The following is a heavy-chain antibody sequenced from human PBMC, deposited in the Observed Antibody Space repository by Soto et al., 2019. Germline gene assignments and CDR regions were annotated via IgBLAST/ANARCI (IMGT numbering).Heavy chain of an antibody. CDR3: ARTYSGYDLADY. CDR2: IKQDGSEK. Sequence: GGSLRLSCAASGFTFSSYWMSWVRQASGKGLEWVANIKQDGSEKYYVDSVKGRFTISRDSAKNSLYLQMNSLRAEDTAVYYCARTYSGYDLADYWGQGTLVTVSS. D-gene: IGHD5-12*01. CDR1: GFTFSSYW. V-gene: IGHV3-7*01. J-gene: IGHJ4*02.